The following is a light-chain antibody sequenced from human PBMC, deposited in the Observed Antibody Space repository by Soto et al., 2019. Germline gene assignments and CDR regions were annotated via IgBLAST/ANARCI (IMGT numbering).Light chain of an antibody. CDR3: QQTYNTPRA. Sequence: DIQMTQSPSTLSASVGDRVTITCRASQSISSWLAWYQQKPGKAPKLLIYDASSLESGVPSRFRGSGSGTDFALTISNLQPEDFAIYYCQQTYNTPRAFGQGTKVDIK. CDR1: QSISSW. V-gene: IGKV1-5*01. CDR2: DAS. J-gene: IGKJ1*01.